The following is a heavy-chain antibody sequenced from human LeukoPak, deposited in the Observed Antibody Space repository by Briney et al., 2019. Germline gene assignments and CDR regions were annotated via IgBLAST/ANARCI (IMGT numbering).Heavy chain of an antibody. Sequence: PGGSLRLSCAASGFTFSSYAMSWVRQAPGKGLEWVSAISGCGGRTYYADSVKGRFTISRDNSKNTLYLQMNSLRAEDTAVYYCAKRDRDYYDSSGYYRGLWGQGTLVTVSS. CDR2: ISGCGGRT. D-gene: IGHD3-22*01. CDR3: AKRDRDYYDSSGYYRGL. V-gene: IGHV3-23*01. J-gene: IGHJ4*02. CDR1: GFTFSSYA.